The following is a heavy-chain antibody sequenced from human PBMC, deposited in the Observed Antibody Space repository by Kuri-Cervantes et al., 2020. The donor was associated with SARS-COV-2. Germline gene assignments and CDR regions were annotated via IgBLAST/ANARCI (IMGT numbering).Heavy chain of an antibody. CDR1: GYTFTGYY. V-gene: IGHV1-2*04. CDR3: ARSTRSRGRVIITQGWAFDI. J-gene: IGHJ3*02. D-gene: IGHD3-22*01. Sequence: ASVKVSCKASGYTFTGYYMHWVRQAPGQGLEWMGWINTNSGGTNYAQKFQGWVTMTRDTSISTVYMEMSRLRSDDTAVYYCARSTRSRGRVIITQGWAFDIWGQGTMVTVSS. CDR2: INTNSGGT.